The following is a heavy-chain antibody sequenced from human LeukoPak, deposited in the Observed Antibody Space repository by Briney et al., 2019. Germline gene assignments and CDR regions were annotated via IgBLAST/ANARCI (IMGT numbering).Heavy chain of an antibody. J-gene: IGHJ5*02. CDR2: INHSGSA. V-gene: IGHV4-34*01. Sequence: PSETLSPTCAVYGGSFSGYYWSWIRQPPGKGLEWIGEINHSGSANYNPSLKSRVTISVDTSKNQFSLKLSSVTAADTAVYYCARGRGSGWLNWFDPWGQGTLVTVSS. CDR1: GGSFSGYY. D-gene: IGHD6-19*01. CDR3: ARGRGSGWLNWFDP.